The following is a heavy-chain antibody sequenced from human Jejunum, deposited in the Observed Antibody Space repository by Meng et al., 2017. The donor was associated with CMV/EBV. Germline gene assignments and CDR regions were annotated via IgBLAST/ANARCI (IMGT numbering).Heavy chain of an antibody. J-gene: IGHJ5*02. V-gene: IGHV3-72*01. D-gene: IGHD3-3*01. CDR2: IRDKASGYTT. CDR1: GFNFINHY. CDR3: LIGLNGAASDFGA. Sequence: ASGFNFINHYIDWVRQAPGKGLEWVARIRDKASGYTTEYAASVRARFTISRDDSKKSVFLQMHSLKTDDTAIYYCLIGLNGAASDFGAWGQGTLVPSPQ.